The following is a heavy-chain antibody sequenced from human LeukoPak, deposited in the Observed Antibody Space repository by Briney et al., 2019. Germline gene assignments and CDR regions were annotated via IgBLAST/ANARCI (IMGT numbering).Heavy chain of an antibody. Sequence: PSETLSLTCTVSGGSISSGSYYWSWIRQPAGKGLEWIGRIYTSGSTNYNPSLKSRVTISVDTPKNQFSLKLSSVTAADTAVYYCAREGWKMTTVTTSWYFDLWGRGTLVTVSS. V-gene: IGHV4-61*02. J-gene: IGHJ2*01. CDR2: IYTSGST. CDR1: GGSISSGSYY. D-gene: IGHD4-17*01. CDR3: AREGWKMTTVTTSWYFDL.